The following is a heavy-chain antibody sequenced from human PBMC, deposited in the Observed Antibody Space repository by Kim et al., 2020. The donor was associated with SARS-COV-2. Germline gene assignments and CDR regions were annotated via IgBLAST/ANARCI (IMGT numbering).Heavy chain of an antibody. J-gene: IGHJ4*02. Sequence: GGSLRLSCAASGFIFSSYAMSWVRQAPGKGLEWVSVISGSGDSTYYADSVKGRFSISKDNYKNTLYLQMNSLRAEDTAVYYCARDLGYCSETTCHPPGYWGQGTLVTVSS. V-gene: IGHV3-23*01. D-gene: IGHD2-15*01. CDR3: ARDLGYCSETTCHPPGY. CDR1: GFIFSSYA. CDR2: ISGSGDST.